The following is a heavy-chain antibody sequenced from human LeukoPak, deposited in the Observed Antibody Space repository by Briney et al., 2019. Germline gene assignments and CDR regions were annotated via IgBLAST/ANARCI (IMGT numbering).Heavy chain of an antibody. CDR1: GFTFSAYD. J-gene: IGHJ4*02. Sequence: GGSLRLSCAASGFTFSAYDMNWVRQAPGKGLEWVSFISNSVSSIYYADSVKGRFTISRDNAKNLLYLQMDSLRAEDTAVYYCARDGITXRILEYWGQGTLVTVSX. D-gene: IGHD3-10*01. CDR2: ISNSVSSI. V-gene: IGHV3-48*03. CDR3: ARDGITXRILEY.